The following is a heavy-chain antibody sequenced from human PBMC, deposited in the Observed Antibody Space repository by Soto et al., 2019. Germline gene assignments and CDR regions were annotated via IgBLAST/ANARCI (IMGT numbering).Heavy chain of an antibody. D-gene: IGHD6-6*01. Sequence: GESLKLSCRGSGYSFSSYWIAWVRQMPGKGLEWMGIIYPGDSDTRYSPSFQGQVTISADKSVSTAYLQWSSLKASDTAMYYCARRASSSVTTPYGMDVWGQGTTVTVSS. V-gene: IGHV5-51*01. CDR2: IYPGDSDT. J-gene: IGHJ6*02. CDR1: GYSFSSYW. CDR3: ARRASSSVTTPYGMDV.